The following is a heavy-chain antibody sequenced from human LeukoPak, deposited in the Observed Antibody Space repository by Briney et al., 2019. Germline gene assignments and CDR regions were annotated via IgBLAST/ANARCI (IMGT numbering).Heavy chain of an antibody. V-gene: IGHV3-23*01. D-gene: IGHD6-13*01. Sequence: GGSLRLSCAASGFTFSTYAMSWVRQAPGKGLEWVSAICGSDGSRYYADSVKGRFTISRDNSKNTLYLQMNSLRAEDTAVYYCARGPTYSSSWYYFDYWGQGTLVTVSS. CDR3: ARGPTYSSSWYYFDY. CDR1: GFTFSTYA. CDR2: ICGSDGSR. J-gene: IGHJ4*02.